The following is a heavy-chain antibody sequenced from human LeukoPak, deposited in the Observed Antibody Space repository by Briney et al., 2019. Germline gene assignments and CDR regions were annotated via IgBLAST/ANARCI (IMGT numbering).Heavy chain of an antibody. CDR3: ASRYRGRYDSSGYRDY. J-gene: IGHJ4*02. D-gene: IGHD3-22*01. CDR2: INHSGST. V-gene: IGHV4-34*01. Sequence: PSETLSLTCAVYGGSFSGYYWSWIRQPPGKGLEWIGEINHSGSTNYNPSLKSRVTISVDTSKNQFSLKLSSVTAADTAVYYCASRYRGRYDSSGYRDYWGQGTLVTVSS. CDR1: GGSFSGYY.